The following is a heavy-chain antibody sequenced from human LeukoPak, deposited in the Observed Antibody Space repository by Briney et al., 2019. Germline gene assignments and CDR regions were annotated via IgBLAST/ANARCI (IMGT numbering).Heavy chain of an antibody. D-gene: IGHD6-6*01. CDR2: IYYSGST. CDR3: ARRVSSSSFDY. V-gene: IGHV4-39*01. Sequence: SETLSLTCTVSGYSSSSSSYYWGWIRQPPGKGLEWIGSIYYSGSTYYNPSLKSRVTISVDTSKNQFSLKLSSVTAADTAVYYCARRVSSSSFDYWGQGTLVTVSS. J-gene: IGHJ4*02. CDR1: GYSSSSSSYY.